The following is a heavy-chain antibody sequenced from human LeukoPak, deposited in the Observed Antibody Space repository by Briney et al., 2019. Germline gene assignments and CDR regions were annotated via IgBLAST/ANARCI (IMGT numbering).Heavy chain of an antibody. CDR1: GFTSTIYG. CDR2: ISGTGART. D-gene: IGHD3-22*01. Sequence: GGSLRLSCTASGFTSTIYGMTWVRQAPGKGLEWVATISGTGARTYYADSAKGRFTIPRDSSKNTVDLQMNSLRAEDTAVYYCARSHSSDHPDLDYWGQGTLVTVSS. J-gene: IGHJ4*02. CDR3: ARSHSSDHPDLDY. V-gene: IGHV3-23*01.